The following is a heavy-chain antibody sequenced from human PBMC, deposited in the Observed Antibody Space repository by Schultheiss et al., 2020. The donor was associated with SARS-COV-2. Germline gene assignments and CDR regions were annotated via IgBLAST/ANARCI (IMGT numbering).Heavy chain of an antibody. CDR1: GGSFSGYY. J-gene: IGHJ6*02. CDR2: INHSGST. Sequence: GSLRLSCAVYGGSFSGYYWSWIRQPPGKGLEWIGEINHSGSTNYNPSLKSRVTISVDTSKNQFSLKLSSVTAADTAVYYCARLRAMVRGVIYYYYYGMDVWGQGTTVTVSS. D-gene: IGHD3-10*01. CDR3: ARLRAMVRGVIYYYYYGMDV. V-gene: IGHV4-34*01.